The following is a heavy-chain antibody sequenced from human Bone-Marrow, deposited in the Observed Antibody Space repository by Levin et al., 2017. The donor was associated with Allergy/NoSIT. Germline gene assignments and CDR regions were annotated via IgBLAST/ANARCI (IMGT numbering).Heavy chain of an antibody. D-gene: IGHD6-13*01. Sequence: KVGESLKISCKASGYNFISYYIAWVRQKPGKGLEWMGVIYPGDSDTTYSPSFQGQVTISADKSITTAYLQWRSLKASDTAIYYCARLYDTSSWYENRFDPWGQGTLVTVSS. CDR1: GYNFISYY. V-gene: IGHV5-51*01. CDR3: ARLYDTSSWYENRFDP. J-gene: IGHJ5*02. CDR2: IYPGDSDT.